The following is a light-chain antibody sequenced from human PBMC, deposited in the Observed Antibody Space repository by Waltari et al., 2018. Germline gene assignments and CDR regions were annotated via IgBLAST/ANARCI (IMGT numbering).Light chain of an antibody. CDR3: QQYGSSLFT. V-gene: IGKV3-20*01. Sequence: EIVLTQSPGTLSLSPGERATLSCRASQSVSSSYLAWYQPNPGQAPRLLIYGSSNRATGIPDRFSCSGSGTDFTLTISRLEPEDFAVYYCQQYGSSLFTFGGGTKVEIK. CDR2: GSS. J-gene: IGKJ4*01. CDR1: QSVSSSY.